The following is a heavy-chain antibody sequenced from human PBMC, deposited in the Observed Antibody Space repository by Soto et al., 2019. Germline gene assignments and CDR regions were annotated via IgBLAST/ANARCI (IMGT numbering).Heavy chain of an antibody. CDR2: INHSGST. CDR1: GGSFSGYY. Sequence: PSETLSLTCAVYGGSFSGYYWSWIRQPPGKGLEWIGEINHSGSTNYNPSLKSRVTISVDTSKNQFSLKLSSVTAADTAVYYCARGRIPRHLDYWGQGTLVTVSS. CDR3: ARGRIPRHLDY. D-gene: IGHD2-21*01. V-gene: IGHV4-34*01. J-gene: IGHJ4*02.